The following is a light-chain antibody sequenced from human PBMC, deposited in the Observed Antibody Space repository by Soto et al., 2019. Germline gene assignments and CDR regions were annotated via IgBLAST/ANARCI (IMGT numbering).Light chain of an antibody. J-gene: IGLJ3*02. V-gene: IGLV2-11*01. CDR1: SSDIGSYNY. CDR2: DVS. Sequence: QSALTQPRSVSGSPGQSVTISCTGTSSDIGSYNYVSWYQQHPGKAPKLMIYDVSKRLSGVPDRFSGSKSGNTASLTISGLQTEDEADYYCCTYAGSYLWVFGGGTKVTVL. CDR3: CTYAGSYLWV.